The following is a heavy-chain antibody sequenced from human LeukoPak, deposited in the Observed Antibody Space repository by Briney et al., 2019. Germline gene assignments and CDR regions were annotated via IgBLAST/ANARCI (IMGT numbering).Heavy chain of an antibody. D-gene: IGHD3-16*01. CDR3: AKDGGSLGEVRD. J-gene: IGHJ4*02. Sequence: GGSLRLSCAASGFSFSSHGMSWVRQAPGKGLEWVSGIIGGAGSTYYADSVKGRFTISRDNPKNTLYLQMNSLRAEDTAVYYCAKDGGSLGEVRDWGQGTLVTVSS. V-gene: IGHV3-23*01. CDR2: IIGGAGST. CDR1: GFSFSSHG.